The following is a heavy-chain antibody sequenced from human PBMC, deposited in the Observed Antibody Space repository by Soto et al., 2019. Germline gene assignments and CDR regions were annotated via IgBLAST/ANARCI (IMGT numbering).Heavy chain of an antibody. J-gene: IGHJ4*02. V-gene: IGHV4-30-2*01. D-gene: IGHD5-18*01. CDR3: ARERGGYGLFDS. CDR2: IYPSGMP. CDR1: GGSISNAAYS. Sequence: PSETLSLTWTVSGGSISNAAYSWSWIRQPPGKGLEWIGYIYPSGMPFYNPSLRSRVTISIDRSNDQFSLNLKSVTAADTAVYYCARERGGYGLFDSWGQGTLVTVSS.